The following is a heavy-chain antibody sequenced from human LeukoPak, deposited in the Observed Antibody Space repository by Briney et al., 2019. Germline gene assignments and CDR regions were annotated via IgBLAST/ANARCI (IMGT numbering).Heavy chain of an antibody. J-gene: IGHJ6*03. CDR1: GYTFTSYY. CDR3: ARGASSGIAAVPDYYYYYYMDV. CDR2: INPSGGST. V-gene: IGHV1-46*01. Sequence: ASVKVSCKASGYTFTSYYMHWVRQAPGQGLEWMGIINPSGGSTSYAQKFQGRVTMTTDTSTSTAYMELRSLRSDDTAVYYCARGASSGIAAVPDYYYYYYMDVWGKGTTVTVSS. D-gene: IGHD3-10*01.